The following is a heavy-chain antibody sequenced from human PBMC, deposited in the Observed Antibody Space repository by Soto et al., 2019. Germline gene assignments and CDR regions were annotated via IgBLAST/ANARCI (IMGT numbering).Heavy chain of an antibody. D-gene: IGHD2-21*02. J-gene: IGHJ4*02. Sequence: SETLSLTCTVSGGSISDHYYMWIRQPPGKGLEWIDYIYYNGSTNYNPSLKSRVTISVDTSKNQFSLKLSSVTAADTAVYYCARLTDCGGDCPLFDYWGQGTLVTVSS. CDR2: IYYNGST. CDR3: ARLTDCGGDCPLFDY. V-gene: IGHV4-59*11. CDR1: GGSISDHY.